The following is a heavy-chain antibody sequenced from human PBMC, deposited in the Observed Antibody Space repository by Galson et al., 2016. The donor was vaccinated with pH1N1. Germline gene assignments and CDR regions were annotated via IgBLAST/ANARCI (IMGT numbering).Heavy chain of an antibody. CDR1: GGTFSSYA. CDR2: IIPLFGTT. V-gene: IGHV1-69*13. CDR3: ATRGQLLPGALYYYGMDV. J-gene: IGHJ6*02. Sequence: SVKVSCKASGGTFSSYAIGWVRQAPGQGLEWMGGIIPLFGTTNYAQKFHGRVTITADESTSTAYMELSSLRSEDTAVYYCATRGQLLPGALYYYGMDVWGQGTTVTVSS. D-gene: IGHD2-2*01.